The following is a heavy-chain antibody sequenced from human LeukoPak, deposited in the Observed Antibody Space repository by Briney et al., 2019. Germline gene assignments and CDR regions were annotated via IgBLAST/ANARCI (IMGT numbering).Heavy chain of an antibody. CDR3: ARDVDGASAY. J-gene: IGHJ4*02. Sequence: GGSLRLSCAASGFAFSNYWMTWVRQAPGKRLEWVANIKQDGSEKYCVGSVKGRFTISRDNAKNSLFLQMNSLRAEDTAVYYCARDVDGASAYWGQGTLVTVSS. D-gene: IGHD4/OR15-4a*01. CDR2: IKQDGSEK. CDR1: GFAFSNYW. V-gene: IGHV3-7*01.